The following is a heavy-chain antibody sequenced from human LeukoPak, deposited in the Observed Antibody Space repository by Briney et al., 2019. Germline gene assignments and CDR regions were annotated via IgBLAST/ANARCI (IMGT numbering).Heavy chain of an antibody. D-gene: IGHD3-3*01. CDR2: IYYSGST. V-gene: IGHV4-59*12. CDR3: ARVGQSTGDFWSGYKYYFDY. Sequence: SETLSLTCTVSGGSISSYYWSWIRQPPGKGLEWIGYIYYSGSTNYNPSLKSRVTISVDTSKNQFSLTLSSVTAADTAVYYCARVGQSTGDFWSGYKYYFDYWGQGTLVTVSS. CDR1: GGSISSYY. J-gene: IGHJ4*02.